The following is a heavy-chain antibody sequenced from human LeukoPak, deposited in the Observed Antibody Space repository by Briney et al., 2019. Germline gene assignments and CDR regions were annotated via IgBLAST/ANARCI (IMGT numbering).Heavy chain of an antibody. Sequence: GGSLRLSCAASGFTFSSYGMHWVRQAPGKGLEWVAFIRYDGSNKYYADSVKGRFTISRDNSKNTLYLQMNSLRAEDTAVYYCAKDGYCSSTSCYTDYYYYMDVWGKGTTVTVSS. J-gene: IGHJ6*03. D-gene: IGHD2-2*02. CDR1: GFTFSSYG. CDR2: IRYDGSNK. V-gene: IGHV3-30*02. CDR3: AKDGYCSSTSCYTDYYYYMDV.